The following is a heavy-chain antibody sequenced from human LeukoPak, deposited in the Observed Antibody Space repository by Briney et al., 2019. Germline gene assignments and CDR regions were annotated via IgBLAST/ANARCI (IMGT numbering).Heavy chain of an antibody. D-gene: IGHD1-26*01. CDR1: GFTFSDFA. V-gene: IGHV3-23*01. J-gene: IGHJ4*02. CDR3: AKTMGAIDHDY. Sequence: GGSLRLSCAASGFTFSDFAMSWVRRAPGKGQVWVSTITDSGGRTFYADSVKGRFTISRDNSKNTLFLQMNSLRAEDTAVYYCAKTMGAIDHDYWGQGTLVTVSS. CDR2: ITDSGGRT.